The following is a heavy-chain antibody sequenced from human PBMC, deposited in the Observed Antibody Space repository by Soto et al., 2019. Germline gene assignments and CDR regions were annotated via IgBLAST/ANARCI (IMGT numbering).Heavy chain of an antibody. CDR3: ARTLYGDNVDY. CDR2: MNPNSGNT. D-gene: IGHD4-17*01. J-gene: IGHJ4*02. Sequence: QVQLVQSGAEVKKPGASVKVSCKASGYTFTSYDINWVRQATGQGREWMGWMNPNSGNTGCEQKFQGRVTTPRNNSISTAYMELSSLRSEDTAVYFGARTLYGDNVDYWGQGTLVTVSS. V-gene: IGHV1-8*01. CDR1: GYTFTSYD.